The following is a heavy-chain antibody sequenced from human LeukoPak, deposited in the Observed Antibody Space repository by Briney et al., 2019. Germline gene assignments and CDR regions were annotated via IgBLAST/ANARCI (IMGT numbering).Heavy chain of an antibody. CDR3: ASLFGYDAFDI. CDR2: INHSGST. V-gene: IGHV4-34*01. J-gene: IGHJ3*02. Sequence: PSETLSLTCAVYGGSFSGYYWSWIRQPPGGGLEWIGEINHSGSTNYNPSPKSRVTISVDTSKNQFSLKLSSVTAADRVVYYWASLFGYDAFDIWGQGTMVTSLQ. D-gene: IGHD3-10*01. CDR1: GGSFSGYY.